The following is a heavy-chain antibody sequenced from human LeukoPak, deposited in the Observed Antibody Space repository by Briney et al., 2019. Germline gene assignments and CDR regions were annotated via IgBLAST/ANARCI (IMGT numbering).Heavy chain of an antibody. D-gene: IGHD2-2*01. CDR3: ARDYCSSTSCYFDY. CDR1: GYTFTSYG. V-gene: IGHV1-18*01. J-gene: IGHJ4*02. Sequence: GASVEVSCKASGYTFTSYGISWVRQAPGQGLEWMGWISAYNGNTNYAQKLQGRVTMTTDTSTSTAYMELRSLRSDDTAVYYCARDYCSSTSCYFDYWGQGTLVTVSS. CDR2: ISAYNGNT.